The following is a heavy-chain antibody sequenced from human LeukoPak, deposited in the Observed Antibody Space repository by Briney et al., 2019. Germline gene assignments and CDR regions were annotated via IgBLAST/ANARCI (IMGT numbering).Heavy chain of an antibody. V-gene: IGHV3-74*01. D-gene: IGHD4-17*01. CDR2: INSDGSST. CDR1: GFTFSSYW. J-gene: IGHJ6*02. Sequence: QPGGSLRLSCAASGFTFSSYWMHWVRQAPGKGLVWVSRINSDGSSTSYADSVKGRFTISRDNAKNTLYLQMNSLRAEDTAVYYCANSRGTTRGGMDVWGQGTTVTVSS. CDR3: ANSRGTTRGGMDV.